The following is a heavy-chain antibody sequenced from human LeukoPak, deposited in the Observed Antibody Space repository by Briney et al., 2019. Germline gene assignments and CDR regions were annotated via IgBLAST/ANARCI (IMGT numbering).Heavy chain of an antibody. Sequence: GGSLRLSCAASGFIVGSNYMSWVRQAPGKGLEWVSVIYSGGSTYYADSVKGRFTISRDNSKNTLYLQMNGLRAEDTAVYYCASTPGFAAPFDYWGQGTLVTVSS. CDR3: ASTPGFAAPFDY. CDR2: IYSGGST. V-gene: IGHV3-53*01. D-gene: IGHD1-14*01. J-gene: IGHJ4*02. CDR1: GFIVGSNY.